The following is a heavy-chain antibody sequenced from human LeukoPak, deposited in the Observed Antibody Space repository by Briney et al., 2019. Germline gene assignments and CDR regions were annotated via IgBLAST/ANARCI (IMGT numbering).Heavy chain of an antibody. CDR2: INTNTGNP. D-gene: IGHD2-15*01. Sequence: ASVKVSCKASGYTFTSNAMNWVRQAPGQGLEWMGWINTNTGNPTYAQGFTGRFVFSLDTSVSTAYLQISSLKAEDTAVYYCASDYCSGGSCSPTRYFFSPPSINYWGQGTLVTVSS. CDR1: GYTFTSNA. J-gene: IGHJ4*02. V-gene: IGHV7-4-1*02. CDR3: ASDYCSGGSCSPTRYFFSPPSINY.